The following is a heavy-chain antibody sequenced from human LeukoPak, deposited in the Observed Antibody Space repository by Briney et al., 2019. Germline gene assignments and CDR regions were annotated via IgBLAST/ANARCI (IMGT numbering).Heavy chain of an antibody. CDR1: GGSISSSSYY. V-gene: IGHV4-39*01. Sequence: PSETLSLTCTVSGGSISSSSYYWGWIRQPPGKGLEWIGSIYYSGSTYYNPSLKSRVTISVDTSKNQFSLKLSSVTAADTAVYYCARQTWSVWGSYLVVFDYWGQGTLVTVSS. CDR3: ARQTWSVWGSYLVVFDY. CDR2: IYYSGST. D-gene: IGHD3-16*02. J-gene: IGHJ4*02.